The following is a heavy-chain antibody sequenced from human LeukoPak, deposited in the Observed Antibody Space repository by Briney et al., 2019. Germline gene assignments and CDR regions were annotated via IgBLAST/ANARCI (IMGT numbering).Heavy chain of an antibody. Sequence: GGSLRLSCAASGFTFSSYWRHWVRQAPGKGLVWVSRINSDGSSTSYADSVKGRFTISRDNAKTTLYLQMNSLRAEDTAVYYCAKDFSPNPLDIVVVVAAPTFDPWGQGTLVTVSS. J-gene: IGHJ5*02. CDR1: GFTFSSYW. V-gene: IGHV3-74*01. D-gene: IGHD2-15*01. CDR3: AKDFSPNPLDIVVVVAAPTFDP. CDR2: INSDGSST.